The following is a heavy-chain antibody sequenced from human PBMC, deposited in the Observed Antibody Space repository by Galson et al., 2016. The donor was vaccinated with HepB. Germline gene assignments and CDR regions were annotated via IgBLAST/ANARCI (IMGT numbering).Heavy chain of an antibody. V-gene: IGHV3-48*02. CDR2: ITSSSSTI. J-gene: IGHJ6*02. CDR1: GFSFSSNS. CDR3: ARDRGSGLFHYYGMDV. D-gene: IGHD6-19*01. Sequence: SLRLSCAASGFSFSSNSMNWVRQAPGKGLEWVSYITSSSSTIYYADSVKGRFTISRDNAKNSLFLQMNSLRDEDTAVYYCARDRGSGLFHYYGMDVWGRGTTVTVSS.